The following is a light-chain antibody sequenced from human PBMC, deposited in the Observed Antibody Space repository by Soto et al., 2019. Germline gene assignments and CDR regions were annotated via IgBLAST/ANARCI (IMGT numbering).Light chain of an antibody. J-gene: IGLJ2*01. CDR1: SGHSSYA. Sequence: QPVLTQSPSASASLGASVKLTCTLSSGHSSYAIAWHQQQPEKGPRYLMKLESDGSHNKGDGIPDRFSGSSSGAERYLTISSLQSEDEGDYYCQTWGTGIVVFGGGTKLTVL. V-gene: IGLV4-69*01. CDR2: LESDGSH. CDR3: QTWGTGIVV.